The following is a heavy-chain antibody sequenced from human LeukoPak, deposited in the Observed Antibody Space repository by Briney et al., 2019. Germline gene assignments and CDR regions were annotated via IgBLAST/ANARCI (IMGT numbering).Heavy chain of an antibody. CDR1: GFTLDDYA. J-gene: IGHJ4*02. D-gene: IGHD5-18*01. V-gene: IGHV3-9*03. CDR2: ISWNSGSI. CDR3: AKDMRYSYGHSAFDY. Sequence: GGSLRLSCAASGFTLDDYAMHWVRQAPGKGLEGVSGISWNSGSIGYADSVQGRLTISRDNDKNSLYLQMNSLRAEDMALYYCAKDMRYSYGHSAFDYWGQGTLVTVSS.